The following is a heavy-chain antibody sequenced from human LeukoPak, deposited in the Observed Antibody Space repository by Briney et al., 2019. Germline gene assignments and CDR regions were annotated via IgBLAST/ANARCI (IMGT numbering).Heavy chain of an antibody. CDR3: ARPFPNCSGGSCYFDN. V-gene: IGHV3-33*01. CDR1: GFTFSNYG. CDR2: MWYDGSNK. D-gene: IGHD2-15*01. J-gene: IGHJ4*02. Sequence: PGTSLRLSCAASGFTFSNYGMHWVRQAPGKGLQWVAVMWYDGSNKYYADSVKGRFTISRDNSKHTLYLQMNSLRAEDTAAYYCARPFPNCSGGSCYFDNWGQGTLVTVSS.